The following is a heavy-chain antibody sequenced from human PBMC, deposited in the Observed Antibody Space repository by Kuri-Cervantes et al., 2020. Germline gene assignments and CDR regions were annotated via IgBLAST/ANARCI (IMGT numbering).Heavy chain of an antibody. Sequence: GSLRLSFAVSGGSISSGGYSWSWIRQPPGKGLEWIGYINYSGSTKYNPSLKSRVTISVDTSKNQFSLKLSSVTAADTAVYYCARQQWPRLQADCWGQGTLVTVSS. CDR1: GGSISSGGYS. V-gene: IGHV4-61*08. D-gene: IGHD6-19*01. J-gene: IGHJ4*02. CDR3: ARQQWPRLQADC. CDR2: INYSGST.